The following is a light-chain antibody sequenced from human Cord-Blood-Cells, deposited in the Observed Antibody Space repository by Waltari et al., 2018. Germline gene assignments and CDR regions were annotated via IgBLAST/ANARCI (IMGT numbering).Light chain of an antibody. CDR3: CSYAGSSTFV. V-gene: IGLV2-23*02. Sequence: QSALTQPASVSGSPGQSITISCTGTSSDVGSYNLVSWYQQHPGKAPKLMIYEDSKRPSGVSNRFAGSKSGNTASLTISGLQAEDEADDYCCSYAGSSTFVFGTGTKVTVL. J-gene: IGLJ1*01. CDR1: SSDVGSYNL. CDR2: EDS.